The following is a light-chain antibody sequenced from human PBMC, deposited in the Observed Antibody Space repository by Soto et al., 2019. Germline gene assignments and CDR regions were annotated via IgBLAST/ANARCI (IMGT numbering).Light chain of an antibody. CDR3: QQRSNWPT. CDR2: DAS. CDR1: QTVSSY. J-gene: IGKJ1*01. Sequence: EIVLTQSPSTPSLFPGERVTLSCRASQTVSSYLALYQQRPGQAPRLLIYDASNRATGIPARFSGSGSGTDFTLTISSLEPEDFAVYYCQQRSNWPTFGQGTKVDIK. V-gene: IGKV3-11*01.